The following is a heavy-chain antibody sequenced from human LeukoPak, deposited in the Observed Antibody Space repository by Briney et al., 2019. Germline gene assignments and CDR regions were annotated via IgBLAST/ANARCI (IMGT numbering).Heavy chain of an antibody. J-gene: IGHJ3*02. CDR1: GFTFSSYS. CDR2: ISSSSSYI. D-gene: IGHD6-19*01. CDR3: ARGYSSGWYRVRAFDI. V-gene: IGHV3-21*01. Sequence: GGSLRLSCAASGFTFSSYSMNWVRQAPGKGLEWVSSISSSSSYIYYADSVKGRFTISRDNAKNSLYLQMNSLRAEDTAVYYCARGYSSGWYRVRAFDIWGQGTMVTVSS.